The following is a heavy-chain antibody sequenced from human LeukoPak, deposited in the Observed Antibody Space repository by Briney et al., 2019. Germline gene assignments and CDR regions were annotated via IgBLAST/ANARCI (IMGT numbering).Heavy chain of an antibody. D-gene: IGHD3-10*01. CDR3: ARDNHLLLWFGELLGWFDP. CDR1: GYTFTSYA. J-gene: IGHJ5*02. Sequence: ASVKVSCKASGYTFTSYAMNWVRQAPGQGLEWMGWINTNTGNPTYAQGFTGRFVFSLDTSVSTAYLQISSLKAEDTAVYYCARDNHLLLWFGELLGWFDPWGQGTLVTVSS. CDR2: INTNTGNP. V-gene: IGHV7-4-1*02.